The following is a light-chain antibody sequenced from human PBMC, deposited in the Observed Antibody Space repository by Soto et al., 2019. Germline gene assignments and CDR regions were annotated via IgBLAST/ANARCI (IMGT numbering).Light chain of an antibody. V-gene: IGKV1-33*01. J-gene: IGKJ5*01. CDR1: QDISNY. CDR2: DAS. CDR3: QQYDNLPIT. Sequence: DIQMTQSPSSLSASVGDRVTITCQASQDISNYLNWYQQKPGKAPKLLIYDASNFETGVPSRFSGCGSGTDFTFTISSLQPEDIATYYCQQYDNLPITFGQGTRLEIK.